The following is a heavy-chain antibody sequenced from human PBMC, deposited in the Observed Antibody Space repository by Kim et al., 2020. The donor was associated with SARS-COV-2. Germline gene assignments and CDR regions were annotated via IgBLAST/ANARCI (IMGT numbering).Heavy chain of an antibody. V-gene: IGHV3-13*01. CDR1: GFTFSSYD. CDR2: IGTAGDT. Sequence: GGSLRLSCAASGFTFSSYDMHWVRQATGKGLEWVSAIGTAGDTYYPGSVKGRFTISRENAKNSLYLQMNSLRAGDTAVYYCARRGTSYGDDAFDIWGQGTMVTVSS. J-gene: IGHJ3*02. CDR3: ARRGTSYGDDAFDI. D-gene: IGHD4-17*01.